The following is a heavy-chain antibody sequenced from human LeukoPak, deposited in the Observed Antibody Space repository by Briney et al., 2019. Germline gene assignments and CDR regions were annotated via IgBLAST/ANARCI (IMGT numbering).Heavy chain of an antibody. V-gene: IGHV3-23*01. Sequence: GGSLRLSCAASGFTFSSYAMSWVRQAPGKGLEWVSAIRGSGGSTYYANSVKGRFTISRDNSKNTLYLQMNSLRAEDMAVYYCAKDYYGSGSYYDYDAFDIWGQGTMVTVSS. CDR1: GFTFSSYA. D-gene: IGHD3-10*01. J-gene: IGHJ3*02. CDR2: IRGSGGST. CDR3: AKDYYGSGSYYDYDAFDI.